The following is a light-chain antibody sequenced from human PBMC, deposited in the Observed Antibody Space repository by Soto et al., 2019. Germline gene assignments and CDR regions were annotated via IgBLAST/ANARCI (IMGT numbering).Light chain of an antibody. CDR1: QSIGSD. Sequence: ERVMTQSPVTLSASPGERATLSCRAGQSIGSDLAWYQQKPGQAPRLLIYAVSTRATDIPARFSGSGSGTEFTLTISSLQSEDFAVYYCHQYHGWPITFGRGTKVEI. CDR2: AVS. V-gene: IGKV3-15*01. J-gene: IGKJ4*01. CDR3: HQYHGWPIT.